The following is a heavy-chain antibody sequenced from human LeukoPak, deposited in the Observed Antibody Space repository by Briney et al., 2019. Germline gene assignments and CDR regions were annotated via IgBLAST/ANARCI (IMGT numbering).Heavy chain of an antibody. CDR2: IIPIFGTA. D-gene: IGHD5-12*01. CDR3: ARGGYSGQDYCYYYMDV. Sequence: SVKVSCKASGGTFSSYAISWVRQAPGQGLEWMGGIIPIFGTANYAQKFQGRVTITTDESTSTAYMELSSLRSEDTAVYYCARGGYSGQDYCYYYMDVWGKGTTVTVSS. J-gene: IGHJ6*03. CDR1: GGTFSSYA. V-gene: IGHV1-69*05.